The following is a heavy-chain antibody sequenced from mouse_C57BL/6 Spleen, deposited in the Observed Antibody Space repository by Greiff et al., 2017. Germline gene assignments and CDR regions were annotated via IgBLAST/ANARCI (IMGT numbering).Heavy chain of an antibody. CDR2: LSYDGSN. D-gene: IGHD2-5*01. CDR3: ASGYSNCYFDY. V-gene: IGHV3-6*01. Sequence: EVQVVESGPGLVKPSQSLSLTCSVTGYSITSGYYWNWIRQFPGNKLEWMGYLSYDGSNNYNQTLKNRISITRDTSKNQFFLEFNSVTTEDTATYYCASGYSNCYFDYWGQGTTLTVSS. CDR1: GYSITSGYY. J-gene: IGHJ2*01.